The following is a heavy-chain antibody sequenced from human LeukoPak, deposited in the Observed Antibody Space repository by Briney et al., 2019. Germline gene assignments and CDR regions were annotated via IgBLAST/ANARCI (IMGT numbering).Heavy chain of an antibody. CDR3: ASTVAGPNYFDY. CDR2: INHSGST. V-gene: IGHV4-34*01. D-gene: IGHD6-19*01. J-gene: IGHJ4*02. Sequence: SETLSLTCAVYGGSFSGYYWSWIRQPPGKGLEWIGEINHSGSTNYNPSLKSRVTISVDTSKNQFSLKLSSVTAADTAVYYCASTVAGPNYFDYWRQETLVTVPS. CDR1: GGSFSGYY.